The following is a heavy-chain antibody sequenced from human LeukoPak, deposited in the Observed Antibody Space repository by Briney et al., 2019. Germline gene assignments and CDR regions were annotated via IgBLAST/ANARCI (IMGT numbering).Heavy chain of an antibody. CDR1: GGSISSSSYY. D-gene: IGHD3-22*01. Sequence: AETLSLTCTVSGGSISSSSYYWGWIRQPPGRGLEWIGSIYYSEITYYNPSLKSRVTISVDTSKNQFSLKLSSVTAADTAVYYCARVSYYYDSSGYPTTRLLDYWGQGTLVTVSS. V-gene: IGHV4-39*07. CDR3: ARVSYYYDSSGYPTTRLLDY. CDR2: IYYSEIT. J-gene: IGHJ4*02.